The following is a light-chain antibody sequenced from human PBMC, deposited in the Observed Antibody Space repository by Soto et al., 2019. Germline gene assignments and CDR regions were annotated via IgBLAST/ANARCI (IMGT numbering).Light chain of an antibody. V-gene: IGLV2-14*03. CDR3: SAYSVRRTYD. CDR2: NVY. CDR1: SSDVGAYNF. Sequence: SGLTQPASVSRSPGQSITISCTGTSSDVGAYNFVSWHQQHPGKAPKLMIYNVYDRPSGISYRFSGSKSGNTASLTISGLQGEEEADYYCSAYSVRRTYDFGPGSKVTVL. J-gene: IGLJ1*01.